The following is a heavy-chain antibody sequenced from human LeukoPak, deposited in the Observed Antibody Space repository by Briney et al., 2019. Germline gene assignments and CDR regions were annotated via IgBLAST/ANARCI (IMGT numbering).Heavy chain of an antibody. J-gene: IGHJ4*02. CDR3: ASEPLYGSGFDY. CDR2: INHSGST. D-gene: IGHD3-10*01. Sequence: SETLSLTCAVYGGSFSGYYWSWIRQPPGKGLEWIGEINHSGSTNYNPSLKSRVTISVDTSKNQFSLKLSSVTAADTAVYYCASEPLYGSGFDYWGQGTLVTVSS. V-gene: IGHV4-34*01. CDR1: GGSFSGYY.